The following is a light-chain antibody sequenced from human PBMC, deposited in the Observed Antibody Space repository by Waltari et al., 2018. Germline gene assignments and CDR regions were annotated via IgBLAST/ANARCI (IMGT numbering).Light chain of an antibody. CDR2: DTA. Sequence: DIVLTQSPAILSLSPGERASLSCRASQSVTNYLAWYQQQPGQAPRPLFYDTANRATGVPARFSGSGFGTDFTLTISSLEPEDFAVYYCQQRRDWPLTFGGGTKVEIK. CDR1: QSVTNY. CDR3: QQRRDWPLT. J-gene: IGKJ4*01. V-gene: IGKV3-11*01.